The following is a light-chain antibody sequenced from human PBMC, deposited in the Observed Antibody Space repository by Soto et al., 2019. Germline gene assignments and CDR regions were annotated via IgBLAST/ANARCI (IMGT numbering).Light chain of an antibody. V-gene: IGKV1-39*01. CDR2: GAS. CDR1: QSINIY. J-gene: IGKJ4*01. CDR3: QQSYITPRT. Sequence: IQMTQSPSSLSAFVGDRVTVTCRASQSINIYLNWYQQRPGKAPTLLIYGASSLQSGVASRFSGGGSRTDFTLTISSLQPEDFATYYCQQSYITPRTFGGGTKVEIK.